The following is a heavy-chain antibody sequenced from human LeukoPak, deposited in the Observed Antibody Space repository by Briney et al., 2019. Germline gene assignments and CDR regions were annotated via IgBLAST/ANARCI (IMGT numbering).Heavy chain of an antibody. CDR2: IEQDGSGK. CDR1: GFTFSNYW. J-gene: IGHJ4*02. V-gene: IGHV3-7*03. D-gene: IGHD6-19*01. Sequence: GGSLRLSCAASGFTFSNYWMSWVRQAPGKGLEWVANIEQDGSGKGYADSVKGRFTISRDNAKKSLYLQMHSLRAEDTAVYYCAKDRQWLVTADYFDYWGQGTLVTVSS. CDR3: AKDRQWLVTADYFDY.